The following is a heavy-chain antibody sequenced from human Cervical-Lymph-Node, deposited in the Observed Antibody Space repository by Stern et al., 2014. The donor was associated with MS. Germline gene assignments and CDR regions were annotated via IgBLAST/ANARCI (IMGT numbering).Heavy chain of an antibody. D-gene: IGHD3-3*01. J-gene: IGHJ4*02. CDR2: IDWDDDK. CDR3: ARSPPYYEFWNDYYYFDY. V-gene: IGHV2-70*04. Sequence: QVTLKESGPALVKPTQTLTLTCTFSGFSLSTSGMRVSWIRQPPGKALEWLARIDWDDDKFYSTSLKNRTPISKETSKNQAGLTMTNMDPVDTATYYCARSPPYYEFWNDYYYFDYWGQGTLVAVSS. CDR1: GFSLSTSGMR.